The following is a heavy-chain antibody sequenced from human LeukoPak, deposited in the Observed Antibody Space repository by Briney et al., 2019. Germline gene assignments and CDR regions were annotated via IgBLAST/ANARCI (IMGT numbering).Heavy chain of an antibody. CDR2: ISGSGGST. D-gene: IGHD6-13*01. Sequence: PGGSLRLSCAASGFTFSSYAMSWVRQAPGKGLEWVSAISGSGGSTYYADSVKGRFTISRDNSKNTLYLQMNSLRAEDTAVYYCARDSGWQQLANDAFDIWGQGTMVTVSS. V-gene: IGHV3-23*01. J-gene: IGHJ3*02. CDR3: ARDSGWQQLANDAFDI. CDR1: GFTFSSYA.